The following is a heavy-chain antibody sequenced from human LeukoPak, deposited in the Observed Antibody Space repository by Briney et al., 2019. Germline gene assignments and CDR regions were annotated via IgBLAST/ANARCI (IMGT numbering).Heavy chain of an antibody. J-gene: IGHJ6*02. CDR2: ISYDGSNK. Sequence: GGSLRLSCAASGFTFSSYAMHWVRQAPGKGLEWVAVISYDGSNKYYADSVKGRFTISRDNSKNTLYLQMNSLRAEDTAVYYCARREGYCSSTSCFEYYYYGMDVWGQGTTVTVSS. CDR1: GFTFSSYA. V-gene: IGHV3-30*04. CDR3: ARREGYCSSTSCFEYYYYGMDV. D-gene: IGHD2-2*01.